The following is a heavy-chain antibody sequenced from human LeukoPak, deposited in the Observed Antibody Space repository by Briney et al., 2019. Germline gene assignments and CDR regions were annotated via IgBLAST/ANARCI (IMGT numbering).Heavy chain of an antibody. CDR2: ISSSSSTI. CDR1: GFTFSSYS. CDR3: ARADCSSTSCYDYYYYGMDV. D-gene: IGHD2-2*01. J-gene: IGHJ6*02. V-gene: IGHV3-48*01. Sequence: GGSLRLSCAASGFTFSSYSTNWVRQAPGKGLEWVSYISSSSSTIDYADSVKGRFTISRDNAKNSLYLQMNSLRAEDTAVYYCARADCSSTSCYDYYYYGMDVWGQGTTVTVSS.